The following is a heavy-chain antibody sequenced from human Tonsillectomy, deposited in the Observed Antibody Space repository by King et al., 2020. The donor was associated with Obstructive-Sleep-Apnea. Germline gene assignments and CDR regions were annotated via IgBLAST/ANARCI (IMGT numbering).Heavy chain of an antibody. CDR1: GGSISSGGYY. CDR3: ARHMPGSSWFLLDY. CDR2: IHYSGST. J-gene: IGHJ4*02. V-gene: IGHV4-31*03. Sequence: QLQLQESGPGLVKPSQTLSLTCTVSGGSISSGGYYWTWIRQHPEKGLEWIWSIHYSGSTYYKPTLKSRVTISVDTSKNQFSLKLSALTAADTAVYYCARHMPGSSWFLLDYWGQGTLVTVSS. D-gene: IGHD6-13*01.